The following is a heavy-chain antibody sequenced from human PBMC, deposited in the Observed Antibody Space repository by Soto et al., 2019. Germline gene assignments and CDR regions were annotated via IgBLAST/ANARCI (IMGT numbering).Heavy chain of an antibody. V-gene: IGHV6-1*01. CDR2: TYYRSKWYN. Sequence: SQTLSLTCVISGDSVSSNSAAWNWIRQSPSRGLEWLGRTYYRSKWYNDYAVSVKSRIAINPDTSKNQFSLQLNSVTPEDTAVYYCARIWKLELGYYYGMDVWAQGTTVTVSS. J-gene: IGHJ6*02. D-gene: IGHD1-7*01. CDR1: GDSVSSNSAA. CDR3: ARIWKLELGYYYGMDV.